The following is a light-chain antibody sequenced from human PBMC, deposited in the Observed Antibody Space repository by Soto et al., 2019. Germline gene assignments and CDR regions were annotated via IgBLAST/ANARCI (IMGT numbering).Light chain of an antibody. Sequence: QSVLSQPASVSGSPGNSITISCTGTSSDVGGYNYVSWYQQHPGKAPKLMIYEVSNRPSGVSNRFSGSKSGNKASLTISGLQAEDEADYYCSSYTSSRTLYVFGTGTKVTVL. V-gene: IGLV2-14*01. J-gene: IGLJ1*01. CDR1: SSDVGGYNY. CDR2: EVS. CDR3: SSYTSSRTLYV.